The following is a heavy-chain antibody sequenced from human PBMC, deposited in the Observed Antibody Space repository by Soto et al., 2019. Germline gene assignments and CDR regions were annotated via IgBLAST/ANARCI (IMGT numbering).Heavy chain of an antibody. CDR3: ARDPPIAVAVPYYYYGMDV. CDR2: IYTSGST. CDR1: GGSISSYY. V-gene: IGHV4-4*07. D-gene: IGHD6-19*01. J-gene: IGHJ6*02. Sequence: SETLSLTCTVSGGSISSYYWSWIRQPAGKGLEWIGRIYTSGSTNYNPSLKSRVTMSVDTSKNQFSLKLSSVTAADTAVYYCARDPPIAVAVPYYYYGMDVWGQGTTV.